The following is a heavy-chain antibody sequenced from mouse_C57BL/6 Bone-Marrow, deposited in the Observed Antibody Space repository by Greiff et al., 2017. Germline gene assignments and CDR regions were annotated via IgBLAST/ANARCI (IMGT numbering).Heavy chain of an antibody. V-gene: IGHV1S132*01. J-gene: IGHJ4*01. CDR2: IYPGTGST. D-gene: IGHD4-1*01. Sequence: QVQLQQSGAELVRPGASVKLSCKTSGYIFTSYWIHWVKQRPGQGLEWIARIYPGTGSTYYNEKFMAKATLTADKSSSTAYMQLISLKSEDSAVYVGASSETGAGGLDYWGQGTSVTVSS. CDR1: GYIFTSYW. CDR3: ASSETGAGGLDY.